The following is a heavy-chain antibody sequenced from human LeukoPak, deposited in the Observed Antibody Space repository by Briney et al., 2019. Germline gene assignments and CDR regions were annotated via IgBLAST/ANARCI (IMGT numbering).Heavy chain of an antibody. CDR3: ARGRHSSGFGGNYYYYYMDV. J-gene: IGHJ6*03. V-gene: IGHV1-69*06. Sequence: ASVKVSCKASGGTFSSYAISWVRQAPGQGLEWMGGIIPIFGTTNYAQKFQGRVTITADKSTSTAYMELSSLRSEDTAVYYCARGRHSSGFGGNYYYYYMDVWGKGTTVTVSS. D-gene: IGHD5-18*01. CDR2: IIPIFGTT. CDR1: GGTFSSYA.